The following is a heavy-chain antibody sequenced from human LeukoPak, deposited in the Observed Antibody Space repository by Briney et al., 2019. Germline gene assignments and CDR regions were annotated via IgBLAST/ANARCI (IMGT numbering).Heavy chain of an antibody. CDR1: GFTFSSYA. D-gene: IGHD1-26*01. CDR3: AKSVSPGGYVGTLYFFDD. Sequence: GGSLRLSCAASGFTFSSYAMSWVRQAPGRGLEWVSTISGSGGTTYYADSVEGQLTISRDNSKNTVSLQMNSLRAEDTAIYYCAKSVSPGGYVGTLYFFDDWGQGTLVTVSS. V-gene: IGHV3-23*01. CDR2: ISGSGGTT. J-gene: IGHJ4*02.